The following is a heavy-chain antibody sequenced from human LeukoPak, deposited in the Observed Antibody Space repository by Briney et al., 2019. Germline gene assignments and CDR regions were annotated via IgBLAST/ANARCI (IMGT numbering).Heavy chain of an antibody. J-gene: IGHJ4*02. D-gene: IGHD3-22*01. Sequence: GACLRLSCAASGFTFSSYAMSWVRQAPGKGLEWVAAISGRGGSTYYADSVKGRFTISRDNSKNTLYLQMNSLRAEDTAVYYCAKDGDYYDSSGYPSPHDYWGQGTLVTVSS. CDR2: ISGRGGST. V-gene: IGHV3-23*01. CDR1: GFTFSSYA. CDR3: AKDGDYYDSSGYPSPHDY.